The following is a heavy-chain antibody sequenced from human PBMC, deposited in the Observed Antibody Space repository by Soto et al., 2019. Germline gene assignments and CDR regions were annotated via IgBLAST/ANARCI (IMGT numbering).Heavy chain of an antibody. CDR1: GYTFTSYG. CDR2: ISAYNGNT. CDR3: ARERRTYYYDSKNAFDI. Sequence: ASVKVSCKASGYTFTSYGISWVRQAPGQGLEWMGWISAYNGNTNYAQKLQGRVTMTTDTSTSTAYMELSSLRSEDTAVYYCARERRTYYYDSKNAFDIWGQGTMVTVSS. J-gene: IGHJ3*02. D-gene: IGHD3-22*01. V-gene: IGHV1-18*01.